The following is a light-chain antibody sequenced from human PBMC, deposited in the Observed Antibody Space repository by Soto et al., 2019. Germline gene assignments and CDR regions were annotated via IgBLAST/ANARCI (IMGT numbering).Light chain of an antibody. CDR3: QQYGVSPRT. CDR2: GAS. CDR1: QSVSSSY. V-gene: IGKV3-20*01. J-gene: IGKJ1*01. Sequence: EIVLTQSPDTLSLSPCERATLSCRASQSVSSSYLAWYQQRPGQAPRLLIYGASSRATGIPDRFSGSGSGTDFSLTISRLEPEDFAVYYCQQYGVSPRTFGQGTKVDIK.